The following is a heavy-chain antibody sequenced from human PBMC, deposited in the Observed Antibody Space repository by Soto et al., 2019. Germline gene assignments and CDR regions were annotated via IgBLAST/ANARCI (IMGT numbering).Heavy chain of an antibody. V-gene: IGHV4-59*01. CDR2: IYYSGST. CDR1: GGSISSYY. J-gene: IGHJ4*02. CDR3: ARGRGHYYFDY. D-gene: IGHD2-21*01. Sequence: SETLSLTCTVSGGSISSYYWSWIRQPPGKGLEWIGYIYYSGSTNYNPSLKSRVTISVDTSKNQFSLKLSSVTAADTAVYYCARGRGHYYFDYWGQGTLVTLSS.